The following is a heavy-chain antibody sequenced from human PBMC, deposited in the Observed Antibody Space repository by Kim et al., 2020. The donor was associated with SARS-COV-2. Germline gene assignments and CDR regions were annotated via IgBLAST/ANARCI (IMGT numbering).Heavy chain of an antibody. CDR2: IIPIFGTA. CDR3: ARAGDYYDSSGYPYYYYGMDV. CDR1: GGTFSSYA. Sequence: SVKVSCKASGGTFSSYAISWVRQAPGQGLEWMGGIIPIFGTANYAQKFQGRVTITADESTSTAYMELSSLRSEDTAVYYCARAGDYYDSSGYPYYYYGMDVWGQGTTVTVSS. D-gene: IGHD3-22*01. V-gene: IGHV1-69*13. J-gene: IGHJ6*02.